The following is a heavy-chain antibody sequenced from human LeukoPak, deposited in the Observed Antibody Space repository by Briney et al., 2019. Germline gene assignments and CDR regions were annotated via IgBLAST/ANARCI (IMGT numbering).Heavy chain of an antibody. CDR2: IKQDGSKK. CDR1: EFTFSNYW. D-gene: IGHD3-10*01. CDR3: ARDGHASGSHDY. Sequence: GSLRLSCAASEFTFSNYWMSWVRQAPGKGLEWVANIKQDGSKKHYVDSVKGRFTISRDNGKNSLYLQMNSLRAEDTALYYCARDGHASGSHDYWGQGTLVTVSS. J-gene: IGHJ4*02. V-gene: IGHV3-7*01.